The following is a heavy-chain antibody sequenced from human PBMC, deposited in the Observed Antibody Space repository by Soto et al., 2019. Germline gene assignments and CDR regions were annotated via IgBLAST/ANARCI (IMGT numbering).Heavy chain of an antibody. CDR3: ASVYSGYSSGWYYFDY. Sequence: SETLSLTCTVSGGSVSSGSYYWSWILQPPGKGLEWIGYIYYSGSTNYNPSLKSRVTISVGTSKNQFSLKLSSVTAADTAVYYCASVYSGYSSGWYYFDYWGQGTLVTVSS. J-gene: IGHJ4*02. D-gene: IGHD6-19*01. CDR2: IYYSGST. CDR1: GGSVSSGSYY. V-gene: IGHV4-61*01.